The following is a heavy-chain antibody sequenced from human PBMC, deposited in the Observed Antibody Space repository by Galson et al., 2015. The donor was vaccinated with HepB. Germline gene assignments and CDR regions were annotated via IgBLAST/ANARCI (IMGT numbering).Heavy chain of an antibody. V-gene: IGHV3-15*01. CDR1: GFTFSNAW. CDR2: IKSKTDGGTT. J-gene: IGHJ4*02. D-gene: IGHD2-8*02. Sequence: SLRLSCAASGFTFSNAWMSWVRQAPGKGLEWVGRIKSKTDGGTTDYAAPVKGRFTISRDDSKNTLYLQMNSLKTEDTAVYYCTTDTGGGVGGYFDYWGQGTLVTVSS. CDR3: TTDTGGGVGGYFDY.